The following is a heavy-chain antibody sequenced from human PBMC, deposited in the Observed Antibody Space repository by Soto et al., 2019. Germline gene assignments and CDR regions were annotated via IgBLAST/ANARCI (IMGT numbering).Heavy chain of an antibody. V-gene: IGHV4-34*01. CDR1: GGSFSGYY. CDR3: ARLRRGYSYGDFDY. CDR2: INHSGST. Sequence: SETLSLTXAVYGGSFSGYYWSWIRQPPGKGLEWIGEINHSGSTNYNPSLKSRVTISVDTSKNQFSPKLSSVTAADTAVYYCARLRRGYSYGDFDYWGQGTLVTVSS. J-gene: IGHJ4*02. D-gene: IGHD5-18*01.